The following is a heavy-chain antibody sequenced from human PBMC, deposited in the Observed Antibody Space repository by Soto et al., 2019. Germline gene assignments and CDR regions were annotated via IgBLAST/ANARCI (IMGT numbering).Heavy chain of an antibody. J-gene: IGHJ6*02. CDR1: GYTFTSYD. CDR3: ARYLRYYDFWSGYYNTYYYYGMDV. V-gene: IGHV1-8*01. Sequence: GASVKVSCKASGYTFTSYDINWVRQATGQGLEWMGWMNPNSGNTGYAQKFQGRVTMTRNTSISTAYMELSSLRSEDTAVYYCARYLRYYDFWSGYYNTYYYYGMDVWGQGTTVTVSS. D-gene: IGHD3-3*01. CDR2: MNPNSGNT.